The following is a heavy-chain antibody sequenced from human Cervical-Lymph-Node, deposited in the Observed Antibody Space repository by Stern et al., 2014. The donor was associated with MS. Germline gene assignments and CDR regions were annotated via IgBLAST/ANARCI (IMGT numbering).Heavy chain of an antibody. CDR3: AREGGNTAEYFQH. CDR1: GFTFSSHG. J-gene: IGHJ1*01. CDR2: IWYDGSNE. D-gene: IGHD4-23*01. V-gene: IGHV3-33*01. Sequence: MQLVESGGGVVQPGRSPRLSCAASGFTFSSHGMHWVRQAPGKGLEWVAVIWYDGSNEYYADSVKGRFTISRDNSKNTLYLQMNSLRAEDTAVYYCAREGGNTAEYFQHWGQGTLVTVSS.